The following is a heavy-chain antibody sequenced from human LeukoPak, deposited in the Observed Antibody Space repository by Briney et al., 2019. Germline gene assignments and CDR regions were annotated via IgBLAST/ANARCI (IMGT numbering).Heavy chain of an antibody. CDR3: AKDTNLLDLKQGDGHQDENFDR. J-gene: IGHJ3*02. CDR1: GFTFSSYG. CDR2: ISYDGSNK. V-gene: IGHV3-30*18. D-gene: IGHD2-8*01. Sequence: GGSLRLSCAASGFTFSSYGMHWVRQAPGKGLEWVAVISYDGSNKYYADSVKGRFTISRDNSKNTLSLQMNSLRAEDTAVYYRAKDTNLLDLKQGDGHQDENFDRWGPGT.